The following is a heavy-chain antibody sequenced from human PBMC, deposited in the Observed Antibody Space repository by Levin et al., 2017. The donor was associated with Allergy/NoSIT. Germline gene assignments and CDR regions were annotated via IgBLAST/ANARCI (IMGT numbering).Heavy chain of an antibody. D-gene: IGHD6-13*01. V-gene: IGHV3-15*01. CDR3: TTYSSSWYYFDY. CDR1: GITFSNAW. CDR2: IKSKTDGGTT. J-gene: IGHJ4*02. Sequence: GGSLRLSCAASGITFSNAWMSWARQAPGKGLEWVGRIKSKTDGGTTEYAAPVKGRFTIPRDDSKNPPYLQMNSLKTEDTAVYFCTTYSSSWYYFDYWGQGTLVTVSS.